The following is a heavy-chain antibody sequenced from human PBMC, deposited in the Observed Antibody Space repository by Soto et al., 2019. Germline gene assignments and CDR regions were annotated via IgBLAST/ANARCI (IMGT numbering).Heavy chain of an antibody. J-gene: IGHJ6*02. V-gene: IGHV3-11*05. Sequence: QVQLVESGGGLVKPGGSLRLSCAASGFTFSDYYMSWIRQAPGKGLEWVSYISSSSSYTNYADPEKGRFTISRDNAKNSLDLQMNSLRAEDTAVYYCARDLGSSWYSGYDYGMDVWGQGTTVTVSS. CDR1: GFTFSDYY. CDR3: ARDLGSSWYSGYDYGMDV. CDR2: ISSSSSYT. D-gene: IGHD6-13*01.